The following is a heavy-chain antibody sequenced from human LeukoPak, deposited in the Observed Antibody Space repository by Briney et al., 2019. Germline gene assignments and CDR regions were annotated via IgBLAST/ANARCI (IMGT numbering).Heavy chain of an antibody. J-gene: IGHJ5*02. CDR1: GFTFSSYA. V-gene: IGHV4-39*01. Sequence: GSLRLSCAASGFTFSSYAMSWVRQPPGKGLEWIGSIYYSGSTYYNPSLKSRVTISVDTSKNQFSLKLSSVTAADTAVYYCARHPYCSSTSCPDNWFDPWGQGTLVTVSS. CDR2: IYYSGST. CDR3: ARHPYCSSTSCPDNWFDP. D-gene: IGHD2-2*01.